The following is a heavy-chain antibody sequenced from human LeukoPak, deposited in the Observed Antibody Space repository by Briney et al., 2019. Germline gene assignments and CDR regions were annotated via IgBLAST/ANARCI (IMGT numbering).Heavy chain of an antibody. J-gene: IGHJ3*02. CDR1: GYTLTELS. CDR2: FDPEDGET. V-gene: IGHV1-24*01. D-gene: IGHD3-3*01. CDR3: ATDSGLRFLEWLGDAFDI. Sequence: ASVKVSCKVSGYTLTELSMHWVRQAPGKGLEWMGGFDPEDGETIYAQKFQGRVTMTEDTSTDTAYMELSSLRSEDTAVYYCATDSGLRFLEWLGDAFDIWGQGTMVTVSS.